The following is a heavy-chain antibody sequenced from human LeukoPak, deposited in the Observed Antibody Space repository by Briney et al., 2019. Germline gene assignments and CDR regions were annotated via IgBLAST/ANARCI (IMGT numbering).Heavy chain of an antibody. J-gene: IGHJ4*02. D-gene: IGHD3-16*02. CDR2: IYYTGNT. CDR1: GGSISSGGYY. CDR3: ARDSMRSYLDY. V-gene: IGHV4-31*03. Sequence: TLSLTCTVSGGSISSGGYYWSWIRQHPGKGLEWIGYIYYTGNTYYNPSLKSRVTLSVDTSKNQFSLNLSSVTAADTAVYFCARDSMRSYLDYWGQGTLVTVSS.